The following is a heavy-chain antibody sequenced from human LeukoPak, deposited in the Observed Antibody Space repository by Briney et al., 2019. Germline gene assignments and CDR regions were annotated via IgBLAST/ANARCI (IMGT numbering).Heavy chain of an antibody. CDR2: INAGNGNT. V-gene: IGHV1-3*01. CDR3: ARDDWANNWFDP. D-gene: IGHD2-21*01. CDR1: GYTFTSYP. Sequence: ASVTVSCKASGYTFTSYPMHWVRQAPGQRLEWMGWINAGNGNTKYSQKFQGRVTITRDTSASTMYMELSSLRSEDTAVYYCARDDWANNWFDPWGQGTLVTVSS. J-gene: IGHJ5*02.